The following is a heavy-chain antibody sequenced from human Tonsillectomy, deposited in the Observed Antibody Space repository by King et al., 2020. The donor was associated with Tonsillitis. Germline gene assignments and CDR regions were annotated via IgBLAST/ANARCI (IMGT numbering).Heavy chain of an antibody. D-gene: IGHD2-2*01. V-gene: IGHV1-18*04. CDR3: ARGASTSSLYSFDY. J-gene: IGHJ4*02. Sequence: VQLVESAAEVKKPGASVKVSCTASGYTFTSYGINWVRQAPGQGLEWMGWVSTYNGDTNYAQNLQGRVTMTIDTSTSTAYMELRSLRSDDTAVYYCARGASTSSLYSFDYWGQGSLVTVSS. CDR2: VSTYNGDT. CDR1: GYTFTSYG.